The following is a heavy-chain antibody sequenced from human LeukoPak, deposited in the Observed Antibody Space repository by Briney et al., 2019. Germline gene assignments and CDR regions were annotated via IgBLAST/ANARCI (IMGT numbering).Heavy chain of an antibody. CDR1: GYTFTSYG. Sequence: ASVKVSCKASGYTFTSYGISWVRQAPGQGLEWMGWISAYNGNTNYAQKLQGRVTMTRDTSTSTVYTELSSLRSEDTAVYYCARPLNYGDYETFDAFDIWGQGTMVTVSS. V-gene: IGHV1-18*01. CDR2: ISAYNGNT. D-gene: IGHD4-17*01. CDR3: ARPLNYGDYETFDAFDI. J-gene: IGHJ3*02.